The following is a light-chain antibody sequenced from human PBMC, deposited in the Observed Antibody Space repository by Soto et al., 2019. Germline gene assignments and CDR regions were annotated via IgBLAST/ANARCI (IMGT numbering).Light chain of an antibody. CDR2: TAS. Sequence: DIPMTQSPASLSASVGDRVTITCRASQSISNYLNWYQQKPGKAPKLLIYTASSLQSGVPSRFSGSGSGTDFTLTISSLQPEDFATYYCQQSDGTPITFGQGTRLEIK. J-gene: IGKJ5*01. CDR3: QQSDGTPIT. CDR1: QSISNY. V-gene: IGKV1-39*01.